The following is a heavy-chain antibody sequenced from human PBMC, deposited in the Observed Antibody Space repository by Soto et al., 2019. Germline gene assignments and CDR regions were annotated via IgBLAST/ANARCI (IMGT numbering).Heavy chain of an antibody. V-gene: IGHV1-69*01. Sequence: QVQLVQSGAEVKKPGSSVKVSCKASGGIFSTYAISWLRQAPGQGLEWLGGIIPLFGTPNYAQRFQGRDPIPADESTSTAYMELSRLRSDDTAVYYCARDRDDYGSGNYYNRIDFWGQGTLVTVSS. CDR1: GGIFSTYA. CDR2: IIPLFGTP. D-gene: IGHD3-10*01. CDR3: ARDRDDYGSGNYYNRIDF. J-gene: IGHJ4*02.